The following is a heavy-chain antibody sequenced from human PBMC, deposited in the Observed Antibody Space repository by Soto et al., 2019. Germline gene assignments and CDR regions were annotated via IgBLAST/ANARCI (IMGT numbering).Heavy chain of an antibody. Sequence: EVQLVESGGGLVQPGGSLRLSCAASGFTFSDQYLDWVRQAPGKGLEWVGRSRNKANSYTTEYAASVKGRCTISRDDSKTTVYLQMNSLITDDTAVYYCKRARNLGGSWTNFDYWGQGTLVTVSS. D-gene: IGHD1-26*01. CDR3: KRARNLGGSWTNFDY. V-gene: IGHV3-72*01. CDR2: SRNKANSYTT. J-gene: IGHJ4*02. CDR1: GFTFSDQY.